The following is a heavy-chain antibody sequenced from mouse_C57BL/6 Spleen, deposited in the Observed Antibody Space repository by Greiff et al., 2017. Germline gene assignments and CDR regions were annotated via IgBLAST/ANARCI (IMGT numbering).Heavy chain of an antibody. V-gene: IGHV1-59*01. CDR1: GYTFTSYW. Sequence: QVQLQQPGAELVRPGTSVKLSCKASGYTFTSYWMHWVKQRPGQGLEWIGVIDPSDSYTNYNQKFKGKATLTVDTSSSTAYMQLSSLTSEDSAVYYCARNTIYDCYDAMDYWGQGTSVTVSS. CDR3: ARNTIYDCYDAMDY. CDR2: IDPSDSYT. J-gene: IGHJ4*01. D-gene: IGHD2-3*01.